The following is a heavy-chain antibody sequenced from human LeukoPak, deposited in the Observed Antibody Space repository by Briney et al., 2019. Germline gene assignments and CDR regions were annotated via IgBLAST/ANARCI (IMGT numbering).Heavy chain of an antibody. CDR3: AKDGRYCSGGSCYSGDFSYYMDV. Sequence: GGSLRLSCAAYGFTFSSYAMSWVRQAQGKGLEGVSGISGSGGTTYHEHSVKGRFTISRDNSKNTLYLQMNSLRAEDTAVYYCAKDGRYCSGGSCYSGDFSYYMDVWGKGTKVTVSS. CDR2: ISGSGGTT. CDR1: GFTFSSYA. D-gene: IGHD2-15*01. J-gene: IGHJ6*03. V-gene: IGHV3-23*01.